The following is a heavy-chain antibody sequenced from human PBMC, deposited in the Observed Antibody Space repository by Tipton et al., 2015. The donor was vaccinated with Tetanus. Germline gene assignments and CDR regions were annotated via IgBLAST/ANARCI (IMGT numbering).Heavy chain of an antibody. CDR1: GGSISSGGYY. CDR3: ARDPSGAPGNWFDP. V-gene: IGHV4-31*03. J-gene: IGHJ5*02. D-gene: IGHD1-26*01. Sequence: TLSLTCTVSGGSISSGGYYWNWIRQHPGKGLEWIGYIYYSGNTYYNPSLKSRVTISVDTSKNQFSLKLSSVTAADTAVYYCARDPSGAPGNWFDPWGQGTLVTVSS. CDR2: IYYSGNT.